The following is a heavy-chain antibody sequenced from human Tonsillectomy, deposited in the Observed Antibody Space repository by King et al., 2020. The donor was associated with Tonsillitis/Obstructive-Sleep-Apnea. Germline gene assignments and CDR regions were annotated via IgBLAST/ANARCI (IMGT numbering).Heavy chain of an antibody. CDR1: GFPFSSYS. Sequence: VQLVESGGGLVQPGGSLRLSCAASGFPFSSYSMIWVRQAPGKGLEWVSSISSSGGSTYSADSVKGRFTISRDNSKNTLFLQLNSLRAEDTAVYYCAKCSNLGSSSGYSYIDYWGQGTLVTVSS. CDR2: ISSSGGST. D-gene: IGHD6-6*01. V-gene: IGHV3-23*04. CDR3: AKCSNLGSSSGYSYIDY. J-gene: IGHJ4*02.